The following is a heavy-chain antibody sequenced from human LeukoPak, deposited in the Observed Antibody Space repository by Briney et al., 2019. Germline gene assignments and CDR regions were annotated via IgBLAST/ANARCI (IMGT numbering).Heavy chain of an antibody. V-gene: IGHV3-64*01. J-gene: IGHJ4*02. CDR2: ISSNGGST. Sequence: PGGSLRLSCAASGFTFSSYAMHSVRQAPGKGLEYVSAISSNGGSTYYANSVKGRFTISRDNAKSSLYLQLNSLRAEDTAVYYCARGGSGNWNAPFDYWGQGILVTVSS. D-gene: IGHD1-1*01. CDR3: ARGGSGNWNAPFDY. CDR1: GFTFSSYA.